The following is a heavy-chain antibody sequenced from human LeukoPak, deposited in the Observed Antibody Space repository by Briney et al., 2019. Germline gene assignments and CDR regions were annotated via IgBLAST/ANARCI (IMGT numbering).Heavy chain of an antibody. D-gene: IGHD2-8*01. V-gene: IGHV1-2*02. Sequence: ASVKVSCKASGYTFTGYYMHWVRQAPGQGLEWMGWINPNSGGTNYAQKFQGRVTMTRDTSISTAYMELSRLRSDDTAVYYCARDDIRMRAFDIWGQGTMVTVSS. J-gene: IGHJ3*02. CDR3: ARDDIRMRAFDI. CDR1: GYTFTGYY. CDR2: INPNSGGT.